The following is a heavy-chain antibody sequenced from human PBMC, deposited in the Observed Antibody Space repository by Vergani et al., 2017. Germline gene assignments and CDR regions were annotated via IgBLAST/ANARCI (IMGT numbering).Heavy chain of an antibody. CDR3: ARDSYGDPNFDY. V-gene: IGHV3-21*01. J-gene: IGHJ4*02. Sequence: EVQLVESGGGLVQPGGSLRLSCAASGFTFSSYSMNWVRQAPGKGLEWVSSISSSSSYIYYADSVKGRFTISRDNAKNSLYLQMNSLRAEDTAVYYCARDSYGDPNFDYWGQGTLVTVSS. CDR2: ISSSSSYI. CDR1: GFTFSSYS. D-gene: IGHD4-17*01.